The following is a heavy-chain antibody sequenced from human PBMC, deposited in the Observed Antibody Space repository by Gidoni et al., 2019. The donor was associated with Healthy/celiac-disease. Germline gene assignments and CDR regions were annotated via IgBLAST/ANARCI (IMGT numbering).Heavy chain of an antibody. CDR1: GFTFSSYA. D-gene: IGHD3-22*01. Sequence: EVQLLESGGGLVQPGGSLRLPCAASGFTFSSYAMSWVRQAPGKGMEWVSAISGSGGSTYYADSGKGRFTISRDNTKNTLYLQMNSLRAEETAVYYCAKDPPGITMIVVGPFDYWGQGTLVTVSS. V-gene: IGHV3-23*01. CDR2: ISGSGGST. CDR3: AKDPPGITMIVVGPFDY. J-gene: IGHJ4*02.